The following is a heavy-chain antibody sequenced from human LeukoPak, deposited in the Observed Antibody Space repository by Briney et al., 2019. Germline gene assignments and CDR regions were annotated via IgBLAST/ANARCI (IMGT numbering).Heavy chain of an antibody. CDR1: GFTFDDYG. D-gene: IGHD3-10*01. CDR3: ARARVTAGSYKDDIGY. J-gene: IGHJ4*02. V-gene: IGHV3-20*04. Sequence: GGSLRLSCAASGFTFDDYGMRWVRQAPGKGLEWVSGINWNGGNTGYADAVKGRFTISRDNAKNSLFLQMNSLRAEDTALYYCARARVTAGSYKDDIGYWGQGTLVTVSS. CDR2: INWNGGNT.